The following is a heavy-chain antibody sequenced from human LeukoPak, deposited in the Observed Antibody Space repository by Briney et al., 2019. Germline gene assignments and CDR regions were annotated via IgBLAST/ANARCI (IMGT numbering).Heavy chain of an antibody. V-gene: IGHV5-51*01. CDR2: IYPGDSDT. CDR3: ARPQCSGGSCYEFDP. D-gene: IGHD2-15*01. Sequence: GESLKISCKGSGYSFTSYWIGWVRQMPGKGLEWMGIIYPGDSDTRYSPSFQGQVTISADKFISTAYLQWSSLKASDTAMYYCARPQCSGGSCYEFDPWGQGTLVTVSS. J-gene: IGHJ5*02. CDR1: GYSFTSYW.